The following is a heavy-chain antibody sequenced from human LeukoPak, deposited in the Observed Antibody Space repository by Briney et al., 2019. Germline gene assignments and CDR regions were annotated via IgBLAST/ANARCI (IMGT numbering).Heavy chain of an antibody. CDR1: GDSVSSNSAA. CDR2: TYYRSKWYN. CDR3: ARRPYYDILTGYYPTPYYFDY. D-gene: IGHD3-9*01. Sequence: SQTLSLTCAISGDSVSSNSAAWNWIRQSPSRGLEWLGRTYYRSKWYNDYAVSVKSRITINPDTSKNQFSLQLSSVTAADTAVYYCARRPYYDILTGYYPTPYYFDYWGQGNLVTVSS. J-gene: IGHJ4*02. V-gene: IGHV6-1*01.